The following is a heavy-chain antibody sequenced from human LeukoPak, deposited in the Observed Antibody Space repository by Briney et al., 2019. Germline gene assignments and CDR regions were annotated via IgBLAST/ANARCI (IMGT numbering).Heavy chain of an antibody. V-gene: IGHV3-23*01. CDR2: ISGSSDT. J-gene: IGHJ4*02. CDR1: GFTFTSYA. D-gene: IGHD3-10*01. CDR3: AKGSSSGRPYFFDY. Sequence: GRSLRLSCAASGFTFTSYAMHWVRQAPGKGLEWFSAISGSSDTYYADAVKGRFTISRDNSKTTLYLEMNSLRAEDTAIYYCAKGSSSGRPYFFDYWGQGSLVAVSS.